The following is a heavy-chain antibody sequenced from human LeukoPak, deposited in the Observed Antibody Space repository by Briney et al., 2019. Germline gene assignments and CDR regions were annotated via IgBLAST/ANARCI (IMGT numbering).Heavy chain of an antibody. Sequence: ASVKVSCKASGYTFTSYGISWGRQAPGQGLEWMGWISAYNGNTNYAQKLQGRVTMTTDTSTSTAYMELRSLRSDDTAVYYCARSFFSSGYYSLSALDYWGQGTLVTVSS. CDR3: ARSFFSSGYYSLSALDY. J-gene: IGHJ4*02. CDR2: ISAYNGNT. CDR1: GYTFTSYG. V-gene: IGHV1-18*01. D-gene: IGHD3-22*01.